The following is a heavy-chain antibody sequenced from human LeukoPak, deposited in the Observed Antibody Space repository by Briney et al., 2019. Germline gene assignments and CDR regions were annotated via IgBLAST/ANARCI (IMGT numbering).Heavy chain of an antibody. J-gene: IGHJ2*01. CDR3: ARDMEQWLVQDWYFDL. Sequence: GGSLRLSCAASGFTFGSYGMHWVRQAPGKGLEWVAVIGYDGRNKYYADSVKGRFIISRDSSKNTLYLQMNILRAEDTAVYYCARDMEQWLVQDWYFDLWGRGTLVTVSS. CDR2: IGYDGRNK. V-gene: IGHV3-33*01. CDR1: GFTFGSYG. D-gene: IGHD6-19*01.